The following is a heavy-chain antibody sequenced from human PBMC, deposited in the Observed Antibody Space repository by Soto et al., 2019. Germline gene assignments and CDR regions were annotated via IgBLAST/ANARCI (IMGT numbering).Heavy chain of an antibody. Sequence: GGSLRLSCTASGFTFGDYAMSWVRQAPGKGLEWVGFIRSKAYGGTTEYAASVKGRFTISRDDSKSIAYLQMNSLKTEDTAVYYCTRVAPPYYDFWSGYYYYYGMDVWGQGTTVTVSS. CDR2: IRSKAYGGTT. D-gene: IGHD3-3*01. CDR3: TRVAPPYYDFWSGYYYYYGMDV. V-gene: IGHV3-49*04. J-gene: IGHJ6*02. CDR1: GFTFGDYA.